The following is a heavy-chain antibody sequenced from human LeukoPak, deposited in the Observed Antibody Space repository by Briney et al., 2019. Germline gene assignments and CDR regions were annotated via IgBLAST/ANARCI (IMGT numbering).Heavy chain of an antibody. CDR1: GFTLSTYW. CDR3: ARSDKVWFGESLFDY. CDR2: INQDGSEK. D-gene: IGHD3-10*01. Sequence: GGSLRLSRAASGFTLSTYWHSWGPQAPGKGLERVANINQDGSEKHCVDSVEGRFTISRDNVKKPPYLQMNSLRAEDTAVYYCARSDKVWFGESLFDYWGQGTLVTVSS. J-gene: IGHJ4*02. V-gene: IGHV3-7*02.